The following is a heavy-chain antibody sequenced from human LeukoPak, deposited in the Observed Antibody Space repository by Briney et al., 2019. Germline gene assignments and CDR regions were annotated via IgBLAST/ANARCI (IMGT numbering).Heavy chain of an antibody. Sequence: VASVKVSCKASGYTFTGYYLHWVRQAPGQGLEWMGWINPDSGGTKSAQKFQGRVTMTRDTSISTAYMELSRLRSEDTAVYYCARGLRDGFNLPYYYYYAMGVWGQGTTVTVSS. CDR3: ARGLRDGFNLPYYYYYAMGV. D-gene: IGHD5-24*01. V-gene: IGHV1-2*02. CDR2: INPDSGGT. J-gene: IGHJ6*02. CDR1: GYTFTGYY.